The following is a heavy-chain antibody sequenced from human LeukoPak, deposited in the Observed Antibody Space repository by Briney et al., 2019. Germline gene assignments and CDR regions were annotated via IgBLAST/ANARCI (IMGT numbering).Heavy chain of an antibody. CDR3: ALGGYFDWLSFDY. J-gene: IGHJ4*02. D-gene: IGHD3-9*01. CDR1: GFTFSSYA. V-gene: IGHV3-30*04. CDR2: ISYDGSNK. Sequence: GGSLRLSCAASGFTFSSYAMHWVRQAPGKGLEWVAVISYDGSNKYYADSVKGRFTISRDNSKNTLYLQMNSLRAEDTAVYYCALGGYFDWLSFDYWGQGTLVTVSS.